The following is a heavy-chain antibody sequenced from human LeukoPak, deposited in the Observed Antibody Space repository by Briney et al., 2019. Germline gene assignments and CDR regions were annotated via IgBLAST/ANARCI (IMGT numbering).Heavy chain of an antibody. CDR3: ASLTTHYYYYMDV. CDR2: ISTSGSTI. J-gene: IGHJ6*03. CDR1: GFTFSSYE. D-gene: IGHD1-1*01. Sequence: PGGSLRLSCAASGFTFSSYEMNWVRQAPGKGLEWISYISTSGSTIYYADSVKGRFTISRDNAKNSLYLQMNSLRAEDTAVYYCASLTTHYYYYMDVWGKGTTVTISS. V-gene: IGHV3-48*03.